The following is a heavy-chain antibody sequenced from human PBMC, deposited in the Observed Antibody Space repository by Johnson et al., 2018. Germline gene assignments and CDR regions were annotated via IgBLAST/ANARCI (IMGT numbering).Heavy chain of an antibody. CDR2: ISYDGSWK. V-gene: IGHV3-30*04. Sequence: QVQLVQSGGGVVQPGGSLRLSCAASGFDFNSHAMHWVRQAPDKGLDWVAVISYDGSWKSYADSVKGRFTISRDSSRNTLDLQMSSLTAEDTAVFYCVSEVGAKNFGCWGQGTLVTVSS. CDR1: GFDFNSHA. CDR3: VSEVGAKNFGC. D-gene: IGHD1-26*01. J-gene: IGHJ4*02.